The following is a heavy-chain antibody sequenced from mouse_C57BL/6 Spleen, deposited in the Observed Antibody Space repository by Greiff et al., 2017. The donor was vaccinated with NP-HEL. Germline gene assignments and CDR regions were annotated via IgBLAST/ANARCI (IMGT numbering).Heavy chain of an antibody. Sequence: QVQLQQSGPELVKPGASVKISCKASGYAFSSSWMNWVKQRPGKGLEWIGRIYPGDGDTNYNGKFKGKATLTADKSSSTAYMQLSSLTSEDTAVYFGARGYGSPDWYFDVWGTGTTVTVSS. J-gene: IGHJ1*03. CDR2: IYPGDGDT. CDR3: ARGYGSPDWYFDV. CDR1: GYAFSSSW. D-gene: IGHD1-1*01. V-gene: IGHV1-82*01.